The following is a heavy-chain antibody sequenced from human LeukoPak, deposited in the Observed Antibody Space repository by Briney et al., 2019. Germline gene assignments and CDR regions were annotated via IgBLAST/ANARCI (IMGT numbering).Heavy chain of an antibody. D-gene: IGHD6-19*01. CDR2: ISYDGSNK. CDR3: ASLYSSGWSFDY. Sequence: GGSLSLSCAASGFTFSSYAMHWVRQAPGKGLEWVAVISYDGSNKYYADSVKGRFTISRDNSKNTLYLQMNSLRAEDTAVYYCASLYSSGWSFDYWGQGTLVTVSS. CDR1: GFTFSSYA. V-gene: IGHV3-30-3*01. J-gene: IGHJ4*02.